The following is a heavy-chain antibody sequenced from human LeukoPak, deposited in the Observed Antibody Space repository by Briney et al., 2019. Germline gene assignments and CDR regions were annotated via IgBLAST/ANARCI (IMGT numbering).Heavy chain of an antibody. J-gene: IGHJ4*02. CDR2: ISSSSSTI. V-gene: IGHV3-48*01. Sequence: PGGSLRLSCAASGFTFSSYSMNWVRQAPGKGLEWVSYISSSSSTIYYADSVKGRFTISRDNAKNSPYLQMNSLRAEDTAVYYCARAGGSTVSHSDYWGQGTLVTVSS. CDR1: GFTFSSYS. CDR3: ARAGGSTVSHSDY. D-gene: IGHD4-17*01.